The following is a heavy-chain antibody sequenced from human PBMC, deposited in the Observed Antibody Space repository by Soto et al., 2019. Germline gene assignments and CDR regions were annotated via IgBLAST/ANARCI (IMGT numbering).Heavy chain of an antibody. CDR2: ISTYSGDT. CDR1: GYTFFTYD. D-gene: IGHD5-12*01. V-gene: IGHV1-18*01. J-gene: IGHJ5*02. CDR3: ARHHGPTTSENWFDP. Sequence: ASVKVSCKASGYTFFTYDISWVRQAPGQGLEWMGWISTYSGDTKYAQKFQGRVTMTTDTSTTTAYLELRSLRSDDTAVYYCARHHGPTTSENWFDPWGQGTLVTVPQ.